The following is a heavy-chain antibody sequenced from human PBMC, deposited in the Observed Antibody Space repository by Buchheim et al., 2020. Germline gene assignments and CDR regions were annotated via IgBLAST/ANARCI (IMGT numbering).Heavy chain of an antibody. CDR3: ARALYYGSGSWFDP. J-gene: IGHJ5*02. V-gene: IGHV4-34*01. Sequence: QVQLQQWGAGLLKPSETLSLSCAVYGGSFSGYYWSWIRQPPGEGLKWIGEINHSGSTNYNPSLKSRATISVDRSKNQFSLRLSSMTAADTAVYYCARALYYGSGSWFDPWGQGTL. CDR2: INHSGST. D-gene: IGHD3-10*01. CDR1: GGSFSGYY.